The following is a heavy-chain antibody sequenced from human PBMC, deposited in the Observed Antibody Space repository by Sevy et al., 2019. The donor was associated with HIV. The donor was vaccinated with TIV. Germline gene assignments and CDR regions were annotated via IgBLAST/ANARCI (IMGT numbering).Heavy chain of an antibody. J-gene: IGHJ6*02. D-gene: IGHD2-2*01. CDR1: GFTFSRYW. Sequence: GGSLRLSCAASGFTFSRYWMSWVRQTPGKGLEWVANIKLDGSEKYYVDSVKGRFTISRDNAKNSLYLQMNSLRAEDSAVYYCARDCSITSCLWGMDVWGQGTTVTVSS. CDR3: ARDCSITSCLWGMDV. V-gene: IGHV3-7*03. CDR2: IKLDGSEK.